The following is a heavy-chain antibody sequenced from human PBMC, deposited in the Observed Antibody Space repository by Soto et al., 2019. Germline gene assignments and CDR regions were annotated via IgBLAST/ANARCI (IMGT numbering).Heavy chain of an antibody. V-gene: IGHV4-34*01. J-gene: IGHJ5*02. Sequence: SETLSLTCAVYGGSFSGYYWSWIRQPPGKGLEWIGEINHSGSTNYNPSLKSRVTISVDTSKNQFSLKLSSVTAADTAVYYCARGLNMVRGVIIRTNWFDPWGQGTLVTVSS. CDR3: ARGLNMVRGVIIRTNWFDP. CDR1: GGSFSGYY. D-gene: IGHD3-10*01. CDR2: INHSGST.